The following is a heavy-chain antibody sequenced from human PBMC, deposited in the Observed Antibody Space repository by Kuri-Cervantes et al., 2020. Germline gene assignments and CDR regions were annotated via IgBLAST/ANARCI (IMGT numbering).Heavy chain of an antibody. D-gene: IGHD3-22*01. Sequence: ESLEIPCNGSGYSFTSCWIGWVRQVPGKGLEWMGIIYPGDSDTRYRPSFQGPVNISGDKSITTAYLQWNSLKASDTAMYYCARRYYYDSSCYYDYWGQGTMVTVSS. J-gene: IGHJ4*02. V-gene: IGHV5-51*01. CDR1: GYSFTSCW. CDR2: IYPGDSDT. CDR3: ARRYYYDSSCYYDY.